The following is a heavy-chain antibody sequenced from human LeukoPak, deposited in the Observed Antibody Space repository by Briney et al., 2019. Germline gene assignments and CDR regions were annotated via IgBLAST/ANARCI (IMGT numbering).Heavy chain of an antibody. CDR3: AADVWAEGSYYYFDY. V-gene: IGHV1-58*01. J-gene: IGHJ4*02. CDR2: IVVGSGNT. D-gene: IGHD3-10*01. CDR1: GFTFTSSA. Sequence: SVKVPCKASGFTFTSSAVQWVRQARGQRLEWIGWIVVGSGNTNYAQKFQERVTITRDMSTSTAYMELSSLRSEDTAVYYCAADVWAEGSYYYFDYWGQGTLVTVSS.